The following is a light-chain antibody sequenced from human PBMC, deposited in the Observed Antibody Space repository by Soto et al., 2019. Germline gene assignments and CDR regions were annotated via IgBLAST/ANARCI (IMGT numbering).Light chain of an antibody. Sequence: QSVLTQPPSASGTPGQRVTISCSGSSSNIGGNAVHWYQQFPGTAPKVLIYSNNFRPSGVPDRFSGSKSGTSASLAISGLQSEDEADYYCSAWDDRLNGPVFGGGTKLTVL. CDR1: SSNIGGNA. CDR3: SAWDDRLNGPV. CDR2: SNN. V-gene: IGLV1-44*01. J-gene: IGLJ2*01.